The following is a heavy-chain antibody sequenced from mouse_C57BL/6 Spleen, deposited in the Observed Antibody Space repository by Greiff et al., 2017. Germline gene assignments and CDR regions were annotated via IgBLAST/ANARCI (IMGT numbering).Heavy chain of an antibody. J-gene: IGHJ2*01. V-gene: IGHV5-6*01. CDR2: ISSGGSYT. CDR3: ARHREGNFGC. CDR1: GFTFTSYG. Sequence: EVQLQESGGDLVKPGGSLTLSCAASGFTFTSYGMSWVRQTPDKRLEWVATISSGGSYTYYPDRVKGRFNLSRDNAKNTLYLQMSSLKSEDTAMYYCARHREGNFGCWGQGTTRTVSS.